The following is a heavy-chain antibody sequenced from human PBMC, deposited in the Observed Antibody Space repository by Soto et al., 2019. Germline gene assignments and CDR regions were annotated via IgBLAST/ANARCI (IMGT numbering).Heavy chain of an antibody. Sequence: QVQLVQSGAEVKKTGSSVKVSCKASGGTFSSYTISWVRQAPGQGLEWMGRIIPILGIANYAQKFQDRVTITADKSTSTAYRELISLRSEDTAVYYCARGETTSLDYWGKGTLVTVSS. J-gene: IGHJ4*02. V-gene: IGHV1-69*02. CDR2: IIPILGIA. CDR1: GGTFSSYT. D-gene: IGHD1-7*01. CDR3: ARGETTSLDY.